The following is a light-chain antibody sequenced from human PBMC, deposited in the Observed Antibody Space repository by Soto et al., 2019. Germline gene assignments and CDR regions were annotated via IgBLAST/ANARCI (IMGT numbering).Light chain of an antibody. Sequence: DIQMTQSPSTLSGSVGDRVTITCRASQTISSWLAWYQQKPGEAPKLLMYKASSLDSGVPSRFSGSGSGTEFTLTIASLQPDDFATYYCQQYETFSGTFGPGTKVDI. CDR2: KAS. J-gene: IGKJ1*01. CDR1: QTISSW. CDR3: QQYETFSGT. V-gene: IGKV1-5*03.